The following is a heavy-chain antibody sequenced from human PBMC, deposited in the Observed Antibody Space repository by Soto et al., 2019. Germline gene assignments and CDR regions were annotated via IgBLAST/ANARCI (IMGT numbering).Heavy chain of an antibody. D-gene: IGHD4-4*01. V-gene: IGHV4-59*01. J-gene: IGHJ5*02. Sequence: SETLSLTCAVSGVTISTYHWSWIRQPPGKGPEWIGHISYTGNTYYNTSLESRVTISLDTSKNQFSLKLTSVTAADTAVYYCARHQQTTTWVRWFDPWGQGTLVTVSS. CDR2: ISYTGNT. CDR3: ARHQQTTTWVRWFDP. CDR1: GVTISTYH.